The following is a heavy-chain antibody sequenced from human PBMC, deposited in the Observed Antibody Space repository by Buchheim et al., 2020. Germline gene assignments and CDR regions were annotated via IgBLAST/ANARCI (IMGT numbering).Heavy chain of an antibody. D-gene: IGHD6-6*01. J-gene: IGHJ6*02. V-gene: IGHV4-61*01. CDR1: GGSVSSGSYY. CDR2: IYYSGST. CDR3: ARDRVEQLVPYYYYGMDV. Sequence: QVQLQESGPGLVKPSETLSLTCTVSGGSVSSGSYYWSWIRQPPGKGLEWIGYIYYSGSTNYNPSLKSRVTISVDTSKHQFSLKLSSVTAADTAVYYCARDRVEQLVPYYYYGMDVWGQGTT.